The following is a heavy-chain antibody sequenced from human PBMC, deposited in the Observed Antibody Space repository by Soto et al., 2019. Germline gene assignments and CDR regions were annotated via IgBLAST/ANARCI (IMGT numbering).Heavy chain of an antibody. D-gene: IGHD6-13*01. J-gene: IGHJ6*02. Sequence: EVQLVESGGGLVQPGGSLRLSCAASGFTFSSYSMNWVRQAPGKGLEWVSSISSSSSYIYYADSVKGRFTISRDNAKNSLYLQMNSLRAEDTAVYYCASTLYSSSWYDGMDVWGQGTTVTVSS. CDR3: ASTLYSSSWYDGMDV. V-gene: IGHV3-21*01. CDR2: ISSSSSYI. CDR1: GFTFSSYS.